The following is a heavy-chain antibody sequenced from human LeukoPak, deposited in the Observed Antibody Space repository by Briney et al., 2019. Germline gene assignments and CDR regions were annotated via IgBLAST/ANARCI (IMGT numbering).Heavy chain of an antibody. CDR2: ISGSGGST. V-gene: IGHV3-23*01. CDR1: GFTFSSYA. D-gene: IGHD6-25*01. CDR3: AHLEAATIDFGFDY. Sequence: PGGSLRLSCAASGFTFSSYAMSWVRQAPGKGLEWVSAISGSGGSTYYADSVKGRFTISRDNSKNTLYLQMNSLRAEDTAVYYCAHLEAATIDFGFDYWGQGTLVTVSS. J-gene: IGHJ4*02.